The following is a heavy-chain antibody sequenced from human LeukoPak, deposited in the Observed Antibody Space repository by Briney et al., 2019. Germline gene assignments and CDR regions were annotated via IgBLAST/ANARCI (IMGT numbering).Heavy chain of an antibody. V-gene: IGHV3-30*04. CDR3: ARDRYIIAARSDAFDI. D-gene: IGHD6-13*01. CDR2: ISHDGSNK. Sequence: GGSLRLSCAASGFTFSSYAMHWVRQAPGKGLEWVAVISHDGSNKYYADSVKGRFTISRDNSKNTLYLQMNSLRAEDTAVYYCARDRYIIAARSDAFDIWGQGTMVTVSS. CDR1: GFTFSSYA. J-gene: IGHJ3*02.